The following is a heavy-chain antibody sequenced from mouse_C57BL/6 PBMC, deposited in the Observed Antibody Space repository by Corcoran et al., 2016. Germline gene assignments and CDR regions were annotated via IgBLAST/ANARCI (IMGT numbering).Heavy chain of an antibody. J-gene: IGHJ1*03. D-gene: IGHD1-1*01. V-gene: IGHV1-26*01. CDR1: GYTFTDYY. CDR2: INPNNGGT. Sequence: EVQLQQYGPELVKPGASVKISCKASGYTFTDYYMNWVKQSNGKSLEWIGDINPNNGGTSYNQKFKGKATLTVDKSSSTAYMELRSLTSEDSAVYYCARKDYGSSYPWYFDVWGTGTTVTVSS. CDR3: ARKDYGSSYPWYFDV.